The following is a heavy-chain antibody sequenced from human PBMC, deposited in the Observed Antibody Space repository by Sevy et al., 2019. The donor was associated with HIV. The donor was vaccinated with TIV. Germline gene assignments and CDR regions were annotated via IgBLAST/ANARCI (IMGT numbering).Heavy chain of an antibody. J-gene: IGHJ6*02. Sequence: GGSLRLSCAASGFTFSSYAMHWVRQAPGKGLEWVAVISYDGSNKYYADSVKGRFTISRDNSKNTLYLQMNSLRAEDTVVYYCARSYCGGDCYWDYYYYGMDVWGQGTTVTVSS. V-gene: IGHV3-30*04. D-gene: IGHD2-21*02. CDR2: ISYDGSNK. CDR3: ARSYCGGDCYWDYYYYGMDV. CDR1: GFTFSSYA.